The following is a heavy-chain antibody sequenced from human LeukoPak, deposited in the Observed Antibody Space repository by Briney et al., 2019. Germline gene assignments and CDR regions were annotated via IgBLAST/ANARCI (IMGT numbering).Heavy chain of an antibody. Sequence: VASVKVSCKASGYTFTSYYMHWVRQAPRQGLEWMGIINPSGGSTSYAQKLQGRVTMTTDTSTSTAYMELRSLRSDDTAVYYCARVVGGSYYSANCFDYWGQGTLVTVSS. D-gene: IGHD1-26*01. CDR2: INPSGGST. CDR1: GYTFTSYY. V-gene: IGHV1-46*01. J-gene: IGHJ4*02. CDR3: ARVVGGSYYSANCFDY.